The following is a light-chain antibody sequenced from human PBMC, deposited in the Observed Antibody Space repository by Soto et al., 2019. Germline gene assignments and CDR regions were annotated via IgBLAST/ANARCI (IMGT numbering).Light chain of an antibody. J-gene: IGLJ2*01. CDR1: SSDVGSYNY. CDR2: DVT. Sequence: QSALTQPASVSGSPGQSITISCTGTSSDVGSYNYVSWYQQHPGKAPKLMIYDVTYRPSGVSNRFSGSKSGNTASLTISGLQAEDEADYYCSSYTGSNTLVFGGGTKLTVL. CDR3: SSYTGSNTLV. V-gene: IGLV2-14*01.